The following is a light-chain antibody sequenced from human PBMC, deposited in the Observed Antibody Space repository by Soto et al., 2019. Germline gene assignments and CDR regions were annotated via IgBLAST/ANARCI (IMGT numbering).Light chain of an antibody. Sequence: QSALTQPASMSGSPGQSITISCTGTSSDVGGYNFVSWYQQHPGKAPKLMIYHVTNRPSGVSSRFSGSKSGNTASLTISGLQAEDEADYYCSSYTSNINPYVFGNGTKVTVL. J-gene: IGLJ1*01. V-gene: IGLV2-14*01. CDR1: SSDVGGYNF. CDR2: HVT. CDR3: SSYTSNINPYV.